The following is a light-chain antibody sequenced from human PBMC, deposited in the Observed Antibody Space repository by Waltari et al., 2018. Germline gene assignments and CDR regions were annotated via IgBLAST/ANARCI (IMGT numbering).Light chain of an antibody. CDR1: DSVGIY. CDR2: HAS. J-gene: IGKJ1*01. Sequence: ETVLTQSPGTLSLSPGERATLSCKASDSVGIYLAWYHQKPGQAPRLLIYHASNRATGIPDRFSGSGSGTDFSLTISRLEPEDSAVYYCQKYVSLPATFGQGTKVEI. CDR3: QKYVSLPAT. V-gene: IGKV3-20*01.